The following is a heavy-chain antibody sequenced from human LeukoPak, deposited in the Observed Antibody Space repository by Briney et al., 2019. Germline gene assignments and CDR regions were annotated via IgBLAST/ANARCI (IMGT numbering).Heavy chain of an antibody. Sequence: GGSLRLSCVASGFTFSSNYMTWVRQAPGKGLEWVSVIYRDGSTYYADSVKGRFTISRDNSKNTLYLQMSSLRAEDTAVYYCAKTGGPWDWGQGALVTVSS. CDR3: AKTGGPWD. CDR2: IYRDGST. V-gene: IGHV3-66*01. J-gene: IGHJ4*02. D-gene: IGHD7-27*01. CDR1: GFTFSSNY.